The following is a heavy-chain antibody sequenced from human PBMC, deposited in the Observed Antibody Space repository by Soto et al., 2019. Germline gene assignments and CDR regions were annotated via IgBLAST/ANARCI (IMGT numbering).Heavy chain of an antibody. CDR1: GFTFSSYG. Sequence: GSLRLSCAASGFTFSSYGMHWVRQAPGKGLEWVAVISYDGSNKYYADSVKGRFTISRDNSKNTLYLQMNSLRAEDTAVYYCAKEGRRYCMDVWGQGTTVTVSS. CDR3: AKEGRRYCMDV. CDR2: ISYDGSNK. D-gene: IGHD6-6*01. V-gene: IGHV3-30*18. J-gene: IGHJ6*02.